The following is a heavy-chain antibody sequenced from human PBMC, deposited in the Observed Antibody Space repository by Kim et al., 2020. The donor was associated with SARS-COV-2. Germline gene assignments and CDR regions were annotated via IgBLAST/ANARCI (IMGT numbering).Heavy chain of an antibody. J-gene: IGHJ6*02. Sequence: PLTRRGTISVDTSKNQFSLKLSSVTAADTSVYYCARDSGNYPYYYGMDVWGQGTTVTVSS. V-gene: IGHV4-59*01. D-gene: IGHD4-4*01. CDR3: ARDSGNYPYYYGMDV.